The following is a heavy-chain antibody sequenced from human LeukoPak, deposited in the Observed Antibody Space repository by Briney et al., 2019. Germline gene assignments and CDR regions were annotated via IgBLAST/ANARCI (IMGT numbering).Heavy chain of an antibody. CDR2: IKPDGSKE. D-gene: IGHD5-12*01. V-gene: IGHV3-7*05. Sequence: GGSLRLSCAASGFTFSRYWMSWVRQAPGTGLEWVANIKPDGSKEYYVDSVKGRFTISRDNAKNSLYLQMNSLRAGDTAVYYCARLVDILMAAFDYWGQGALVTVSS. CDR1: GFTFSRYW. CDR3: ARLVDILMAAFDY. J-gene: IGHJ4*02.